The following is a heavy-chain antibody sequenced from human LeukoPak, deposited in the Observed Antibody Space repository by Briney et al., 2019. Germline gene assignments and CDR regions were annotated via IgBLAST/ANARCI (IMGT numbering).Heavy chain of an antibody. CDR1: GFTFSSYS. D-gene: IGHD3-3*01. CDR2: ISSSSSYI. V-gene: IGHV3-21*01. CDR3: ARGKYYDFWSGRIEYYYYMDV. J-gene: IGHJ6*03. Sequence: GGSLRLSCAASGFTFSSYSMNWVRQAPGKGLEWVSSISSSSSYIYHADSVKGRFTISRDNAKNSLYLQMNSLRAEDTAVYYCARGKYYDFWSGRIEYYYYMDVWGKGTTVTVSS.